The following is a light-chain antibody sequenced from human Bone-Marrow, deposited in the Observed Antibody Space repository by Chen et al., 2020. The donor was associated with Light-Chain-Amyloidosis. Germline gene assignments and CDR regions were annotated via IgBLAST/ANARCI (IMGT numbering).Light chain of an antibody. CDR1: LLPKQY. V-gene: IGLV3-25*03. Sequence: SELTQPPPVSASPGKTASISFSGNLLPKQYVYWDQQKPGQAPVLVLYRNIERPSGIPERFSGSSPGSTVPLTIRGVQAEDEADYYCQSTNSRDTSYFFGGGTKVTVL. CDR3: QSTNSRDTSYF. J-gene: IGLJ1*01. CDR2: RNI.